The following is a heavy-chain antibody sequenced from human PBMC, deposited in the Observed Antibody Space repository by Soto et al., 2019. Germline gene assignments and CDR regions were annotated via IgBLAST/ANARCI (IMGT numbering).Heavy chain of an antibody. J-gene: IGHJ4*02. V-gene: IGHV3-74*01. Sequence: EVQLVESGVGLVQPGGSLRLSCAASGVTFTTNWMHWVRQAPGKGRVWVSRINSDGSPRNYADSVQGRFTISRDNAKTTLYLQMNSLRAEDTAVYYCTRDIYSSSWGQGTLVTVSS. CDR2: INSDGSPR. D-gene: IGHD2-2*01. CDR1: GVTFTTNW. CDR3: TRDIYSSS.